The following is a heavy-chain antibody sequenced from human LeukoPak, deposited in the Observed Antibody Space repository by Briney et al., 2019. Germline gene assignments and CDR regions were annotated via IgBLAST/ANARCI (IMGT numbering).Heavy chain of an antibody. Sequence: PSETLSLTCTVSGGSISSSSYYWGWIRQPPGKGLEWIGSIYYSGSTYYNPSLKSRVTISVDTSKNQFSLKLSSVTAADTAVYYCARGSHYDFWSGPENWFDPWGQGTLVTVSS. V-gene: IGHV4-39*07. D-gene: IGHD3-3*01. CDR3: ARGSHYDFWSGPENWFDP. CDR2: IYYSGST. CDR1: GGSISSSSYY. J-gene: IGHJ5*02.